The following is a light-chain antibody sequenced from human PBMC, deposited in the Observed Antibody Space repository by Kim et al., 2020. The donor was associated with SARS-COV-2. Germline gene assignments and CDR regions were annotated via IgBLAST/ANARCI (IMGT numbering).Light chain of an antibody. CDR3: QEDKSYSWT. CDR2: KAS. Sequence: SVRDRVTITGQTSQSISSWLAWYQQKPGKAPRVLIYKASSLQNGGPSRFSGSGSGTEFTLTISSLQPDDVATYYCQEDKSYSWTFGQGTKVDIK. CDR1: QSISSW. V-gene: IGKV1-5*03. J-gene: IGKJ1*01.